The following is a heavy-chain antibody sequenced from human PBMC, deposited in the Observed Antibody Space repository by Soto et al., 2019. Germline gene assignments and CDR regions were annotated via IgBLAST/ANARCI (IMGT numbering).Heavy chain of an antibody. J-gene: IGHJ6*02. Sequence: SETLSLTCTVSGGSISTYYWSWIRQPPGKGLEWIGEINHSGSTNYNPSLKSRVTISVDTSKNQFSLKLSSVTAADTAVYYCARARDCSGGSCYSYYYYGMDVWGQGTTVTVSS. V-gene: IGHV4-34*01. CDR1: GGSISTYY. CDR3: ARARDCSGGSCYSYYYYGMDV. CDR2: INHSGST. D-gene: IGHD2-15*01.